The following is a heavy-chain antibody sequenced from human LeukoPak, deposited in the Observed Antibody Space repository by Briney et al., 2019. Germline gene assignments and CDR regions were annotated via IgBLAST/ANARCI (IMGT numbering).Heavy chain of an antibody. V-gene: IGHV4-31*03. Sequence: PSQTPSLTCTVSGDSISSGGYYWSWIRQHPGKGLEWIGYIFHSGSTYYNPSLKSRVTISVDTSKNKFSLKLSSVTAADTAVYYCAREGGSGSYYKDYWGQGTLVTVSS. D-gene: IGHD3-10*01. CDR1: GDSISSGGYY. CDR3: AREGGSGSYYKDY. J-gene: IGHJ4*02. CDR2: IFHSGST.